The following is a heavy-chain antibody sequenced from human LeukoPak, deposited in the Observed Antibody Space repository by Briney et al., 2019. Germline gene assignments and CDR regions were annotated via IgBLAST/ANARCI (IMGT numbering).Heavy chain of an antibody. D-gene: IGHD3-22*01. CDR1: GFTFSSYA. J-gene: IGHJ4*02. CDR2: ISGSGGST. V-gene: IGHV3-23*01. CDR3: ARVENDYDSSGYSGG. Sequence: GGSLRLSCAASGFTFSSYAMSWVRQAPGKGLEWVSAISGSGGSTYYADSVKGRFTISRDNAKNSLYLQMNSLRAEDTALYYCARVENDYDSSGYSGGWGQGTLSPSPQ.